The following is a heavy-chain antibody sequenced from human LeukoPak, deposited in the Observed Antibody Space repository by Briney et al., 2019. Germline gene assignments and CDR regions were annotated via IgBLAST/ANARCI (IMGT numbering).Heavy chain of an antibody. V-gene: IGHV4-34*01. D-gene: IGHD6-19*01. CDR2: INHSGST. CDR1: GGSFSGYY. Sequence: SETLSLTCAVYGGSFSGYYWSWIRQPPGKGREGIGEINHSGSTNFNPSPKSRGTISVDTSKNQFSLKLSSVTAADTAVYYCARSVGSGWLNWFDPWGQGTLVTVSS. J-gene: IGHJ5*02. CDR3: ARSVGSGWLNWFDP.